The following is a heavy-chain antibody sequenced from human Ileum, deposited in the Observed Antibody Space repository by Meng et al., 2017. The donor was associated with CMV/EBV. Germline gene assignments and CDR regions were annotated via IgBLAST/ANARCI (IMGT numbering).Heavy chain of an antibody. CDR2: LSSDGSYI. CDR3: TRYCGGDCYRGNY. J-gene: IGHJ4*02. Sequence: AGSRFTFSNLSIHWVRQAPGKGLEWVAGLSSDGSYIRYADSVRGRFTISRNNSKSTLFLQMDSLRIEDTAVYYDTRYCGGDCYRGNYWGQGTLVTVSS. V-gene: IGHV3-30*03. CDR1: RFTFSNLS. D-gene: IGHD2-21*02.